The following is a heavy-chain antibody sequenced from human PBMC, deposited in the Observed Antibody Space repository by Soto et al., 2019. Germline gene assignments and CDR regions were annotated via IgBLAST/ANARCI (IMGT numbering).Heavy chain of an antibody. Sequence: QVQLVQSGAEVKKPGASVKVSCKASGYTFTSYGISWVRQAPGQGLEWMGWISAYNGNTNYAQKLQGRVTMTTDTSRRTAYRELRSLRSDDTAVYSCARAFFYRDGLKYWGQGTLVTVSS. CDR3: ARAFFYRDGLKY. J-gene: IGHJ4*02. V-gene: IGHV1-18*04. CDR1: GYTFTSYG. CDR2: ISAYNGNT. D-gene: IGHD3-16*01.